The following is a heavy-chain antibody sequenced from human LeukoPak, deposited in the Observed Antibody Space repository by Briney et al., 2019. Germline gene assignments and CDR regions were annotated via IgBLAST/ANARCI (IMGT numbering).Heavy chain of an antibody. V-gene: IGHV3-23*01. Sequence: GGCLRLSCAASGFTFSSHFMTWVRQAPGKGLELVSAINGGGDNTHYADSVKGRLTISRDNSKNTLYLQMNSLRVEDTAVYYCVKDEPGSSWYNWGQGTLVTVSS. CDR3: VKDEPGSSWYN. CDR1: GFTFSSHF. CDR2: INGGGDNT. J-gene: IGHJ4*02. D-gene: IGHD6-13*01.